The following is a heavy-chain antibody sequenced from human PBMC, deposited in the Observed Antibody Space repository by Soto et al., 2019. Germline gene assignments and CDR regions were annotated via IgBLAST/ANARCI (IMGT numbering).Heavy chain of an antibody. V-gene: IGHV3-48*01. CDR1: GFPFSSDS. CDR2: ISSSSSTI. J-gene: IGHJ4*02. Sequence: EVQLVESGGGLVQPGGSLRLSCAASGFPFSSDSMNWVRQAPGTGLEWISYISSSSSTIYYADSVKGRFTSSRDNANNSLYPQMTSLRAEHTAVYYCARVILSGHSDYWGPGTLVTVSS. D-gene: IGHD3-9*01. CDR3: ARVILSGHSDY.